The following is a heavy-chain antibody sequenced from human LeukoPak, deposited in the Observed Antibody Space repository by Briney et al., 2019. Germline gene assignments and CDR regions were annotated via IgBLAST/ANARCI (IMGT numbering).Heavy chain of an antibody. Sequence: GGSLRLSCAASGFTFSNAWMSWVRQAPGKGLEWVGRIKSKTDGGTTDYAAPVKGRFTISRDDSKNTLYLQMNSLKTEDTAVYYCTTRNTVAYYGMDVWGQGTTVTVSS. J-gene: IGHJ6*02. CDR2: IKSKTDGGTT. CDR3: TTRNTVAYYGMDV. V-gene: IGHV3-15*01. D-gene: IGHD6-19*01. CDR1: GFTFSNAW.